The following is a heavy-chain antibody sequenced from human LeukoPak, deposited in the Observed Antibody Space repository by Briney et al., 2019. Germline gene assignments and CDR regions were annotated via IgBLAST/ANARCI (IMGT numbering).Heavy chain of an antibody. V-gene: IGHV4-39*07. CDR1: GFTFSSYE. Sequence: PGGSLRLSCAASGFTFSSYEMNWVRQPPGKGLEWIGSIYYSGSTYYNPSLKSRVTISVDTSKNQFSLKLSSVTAADTAVYYCARINVYYYYMDVWGKGTTVTVSS. CDR3: ARINVYYYYMDV. J-gene: IGHJ6*03. CDR2: IYYSGST.